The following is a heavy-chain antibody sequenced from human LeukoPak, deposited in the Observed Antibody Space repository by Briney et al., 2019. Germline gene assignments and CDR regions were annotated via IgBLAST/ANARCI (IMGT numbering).Heavy chain of an antibody. Sequence: ASVKVSCKASAYTFTSYDINWVRQSTGQGLEWMGWMNPNSGNTGYAQKFQGRVTITRNTSISTAYMELSSLRSEDTAVYYCARWVGFPRSYHYMDVWCKGTTVTVSS. CDR2: MNPNSGNT. V-gene: IGHV1-8*03. CDR3: ARWVGFPRSYHYMDV. D-gene: IGHD3-16*01. J-gene: IGHJ6*03. CDR1: AYTFTSYD.